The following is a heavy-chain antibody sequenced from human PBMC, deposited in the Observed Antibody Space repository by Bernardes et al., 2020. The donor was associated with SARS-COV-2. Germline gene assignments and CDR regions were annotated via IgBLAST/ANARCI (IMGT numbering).Heavy chain of an antibody. CDR2: IYYSGSP. CDR3: AREIREVMAQFDY. D-gene: IGHD3-16*01. V-gene: IGHV4-30-4*01. CDR1: GGSVSSGDYY. J-gene: IGHJ4*02. Sequence: SETLSLTCTVSGGSVSSGDYYWSWIRQPTGKGLEWIGYIYYSGSPYYNPSLKSRLTMSVDTSKNQFSLRLSSVTAADTAVYYCAREIREVMAQFDYWGQGALVTVSS.